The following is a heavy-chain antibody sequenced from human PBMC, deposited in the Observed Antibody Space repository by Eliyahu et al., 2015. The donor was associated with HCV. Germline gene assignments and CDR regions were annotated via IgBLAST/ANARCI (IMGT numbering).Heavy chain of an antibody. CDR1: GGSFSXXY. Sequence: QVQLQQWGAGLLKPSETLSLTXAVXGGSFSXXYXXWIRQPPGKGLEWIGEINHSGSTNYNPSLKSRVTISVDTSKNQFSLKLSSVTAADTAVYYCARGIGCTGGVCYFFRFSNWFDPWGQGTLVTVSS. V-gene: IGHV4-34*01. J-gene: IGHJ5*02. D-gene: IGHD2-8*02. CDR2: INHSGST. CDR3: ARGIGCTGGVCYFFRFSNWFDP.